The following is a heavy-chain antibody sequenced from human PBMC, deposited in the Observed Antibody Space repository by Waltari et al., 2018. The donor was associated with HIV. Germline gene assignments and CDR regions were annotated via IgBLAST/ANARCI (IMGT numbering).Heavy chain of an antibody. J-gene: IGHJ4*02. V-gene: IGHV4-39*07. D-gene: IGHD3-3*01. CDR3: ASVFWSGYYLGF. CDR2: IYYSGNT. Sequence: QLQLQESGPGLVKASETLSLTCAVSGGSISSRNYYWGWIRHPPGKGLEWIGSIYYSGNTYSNPSLESRVTISVETSKSQFSLDLSSLTAADTAVYYCASVFWSGYYLGFWGQGILVTVSS. CDR1: GGSISSRNYY.